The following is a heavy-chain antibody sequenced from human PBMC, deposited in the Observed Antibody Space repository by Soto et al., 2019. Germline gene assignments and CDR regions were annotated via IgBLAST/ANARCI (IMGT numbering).Heavy chain of an antibody. V-gene: IGHV3-23*01. CDR2: ISSGGSGGTT. CDR3: AKSGSFSAYYYYGMDV. J-gene: IGHJ6*02. CDR1: GFIFTNYA. D-gene: IGHD2-21*01. Sequence: PGGSLRLSCAASGFIFTNYAMNWVRQAPGKGLEWVSAISSGGSGGTTYYADSVQGRFTISRDNSNNKLFLQMNSLRADDTAKYYCAKSGSFSAYYYYGMDVWGQGTTVTVSS.